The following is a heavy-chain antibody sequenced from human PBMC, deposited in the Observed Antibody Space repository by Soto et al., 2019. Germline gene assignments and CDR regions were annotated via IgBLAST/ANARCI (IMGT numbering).Heavy chain of an antibody. V-gene: IGHV4-4*02. CDR1: GGSISSDNW. Sequence: QVHLQESGPDLVRPSETLSLTCSFFGGSISSDNWWSWVRQTTGKGLEWIGEIYHSGNTNYNPSLKSRVTISVDKSKNQFSLKVTSVTAADTALYYCARLSASSKLRGVVINWGQGTLVTVSS. J-gene: IGHJ4*02. CDR3: ARLSASSKLRGVVIN. D-gene: IGHD3-10*01. CDR2: IYHSGNT.